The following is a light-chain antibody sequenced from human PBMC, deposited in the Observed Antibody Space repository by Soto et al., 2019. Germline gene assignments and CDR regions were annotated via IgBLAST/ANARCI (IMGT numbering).Light chain of an antibody. V-gene: IGKV2-28*01. J-gene: IGKJ1*01. Sequence: DIVMTQSPLSLPVTPGEPASISCMSSQSLLHSNGYNYLDWYLQKPGQSPQLLIYLGSNRATGIPDRFSGSGSGTDFTLTISRLEPEDFAVYYCQQYGSSGTFGQGTKVDIK. CDR2: LGS. CDR3: QQYGSSGT. CDR1: QSLLHSNGYNY.